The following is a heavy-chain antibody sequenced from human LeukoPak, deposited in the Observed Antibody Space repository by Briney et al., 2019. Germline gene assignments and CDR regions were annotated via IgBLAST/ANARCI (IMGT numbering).Heavy chain of an antibody. Sequence: SETLSLTCTVSGGSISSYYWSWIRQPPGKGLEWIGYIYYSGSTNYNPSLKSRVTISVDTSKDQFSLKLSSVTAADTAVYYCARAAAAGFFDYWGQGTLVTVSS. CDR2: IYYSGST. J-gene: IGHJ4*02. D-gene: IGHD6-13*01. V-gene: IGHV4-59*12. CDR3: ARAAAAGFFDY. CDR1: GGSISSYY.